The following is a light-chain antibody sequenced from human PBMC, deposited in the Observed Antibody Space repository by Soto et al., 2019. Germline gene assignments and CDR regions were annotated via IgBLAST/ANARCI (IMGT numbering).Light chain of an antibody. Sequence: DIQMTQSPSTLSASVGDRVTITCRASQSVNIWLAWYQQKPGKAPKLLIYKASSLESGVPSRFSGSGSGTEFTLTISSLQPDDVATYYCQQYNTYSRTFGQGTKVEIK. CDR1: QSVNIW. V-gene: IGKV1-5*03. J-gene: IGKJ1*01. CDR2: KAS. CDR3: QQYNTYSRT.